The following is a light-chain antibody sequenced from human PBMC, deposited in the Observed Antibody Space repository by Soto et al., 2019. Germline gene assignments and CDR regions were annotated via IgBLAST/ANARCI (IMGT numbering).Light chain of an antibody. CDR2: GNS. CDR1: GSNIGAGYD. Sequence: QSVLTQPPSVSGAPGQRVTISCTGSGSNIGAGYDVHWYQQLPGTAPKLLIYGNSNRPSGVPDRFSGSKSGTSASLAITGLQAEDEAGYYCQSYDSSLSGVGFGGGTKLTVL. V-gene: IGLV1-40*01. CDR3: QSYDSSLSGVG. J-gene: IGLJ2*01.